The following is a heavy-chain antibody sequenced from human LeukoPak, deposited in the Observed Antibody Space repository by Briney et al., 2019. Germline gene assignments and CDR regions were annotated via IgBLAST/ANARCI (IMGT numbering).Heavy chain of an antibody. CDR3: AKGGSGWFYGPIDC. Sequence: PGGSLRLSCAASGFTFSNAWMSWVRQAPGKGLEWVSAISGSGGSTYYADSVKGRFTISRDNSKNTLYLQMNSLRAEDTAVYYCAKGGSGWFYGPIDCWGQGTLVSVSS. J-gene: IGHJ4*02. V-gene: IGHV3-23*01. CDR2: ISGSGGST. D-gene: IGHD6-19*01. CDR1: GFTFSNAW.